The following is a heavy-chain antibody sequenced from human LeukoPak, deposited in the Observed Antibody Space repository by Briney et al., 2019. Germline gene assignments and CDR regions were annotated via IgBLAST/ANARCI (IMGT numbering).Heavy chain of an antibody. J-gene: IGHJ4*02. CDR3: ARARSGKWGFDY. D-gene: IGHD1-26*01. Sequence: SETLSLTCAVYGGSFIGYYWSWIRQPPGKGLEWIGEINHSGSTNYNPSLKSRVTISVDTSENQFSLKLSSVTAADTAVYYCARARSGKWGFDYWGQGTLVTVSS. V-gene: IGHV4-34*01. CDR1: GGSFIGYY. CDR2: INHSGST.